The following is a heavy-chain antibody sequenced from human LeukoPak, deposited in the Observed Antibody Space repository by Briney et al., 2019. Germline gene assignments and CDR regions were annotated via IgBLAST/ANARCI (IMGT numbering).Heavy chain of an antibody. Sequence: GGSLRLXCAASGFTFSSYWMHWVRQAPGKGLVWVSRINSDGSSRSYADSVKGRFTISRDNAKNTLYLQMNSLRAEDTAVYYCARVGELGYCSSTSCYMGYGYWGQGTLVTVSS. CDR1: GFTFSSYW. V-gene: IGHV3-74*01. D-gene: IGHD2-2*02. CDR2: INSDGSSR. CDR3: ARVGELGYCSSTSCYMGYGY. J-gene: IGHJ4*02.